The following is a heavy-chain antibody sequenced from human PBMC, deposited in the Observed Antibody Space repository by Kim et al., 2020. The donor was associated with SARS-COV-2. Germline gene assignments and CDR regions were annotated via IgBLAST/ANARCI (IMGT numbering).Heavy chain of an antibody. D-gene: IGHD6-13*01. Sequence: SDTLSLTCTVSGGSISSSHYWGWIRQPPGKGLEWIGSIYYSGSTYYNPSPKSRVTISIDTSKNQFSLKLSSVTAADTAVYYCARGWSIAAAGYWGQGTLV. CDR1: GGSISSSHY. CDR2: IYYSGST. CDR3: ARGWSIAAAGY. J-gene: IGHJ4*02. V-gene: IGHV4-39*07.